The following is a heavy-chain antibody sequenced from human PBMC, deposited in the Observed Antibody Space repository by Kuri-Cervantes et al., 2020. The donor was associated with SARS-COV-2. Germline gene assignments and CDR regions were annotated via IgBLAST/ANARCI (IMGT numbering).Heavy chain of an antibody. V-gene: IGHV4-34*01. CDR2: INHSGST. J-gene: IGHJ4*02. Sequence: SETLSLTCAVYGGSFSGYYWSWIRQPPGKGLEWIGEINHSGSTNYNPSLKSRVTISVDTSKNQFSLKRSSVTAADTAVYYCAREVSSEQLVAFDYWGQGTLVTVSS. D-gene: IGHD6-6*01. CDR1: GGSFSGYY. CDR3: AREVSSEQLVAFDY.